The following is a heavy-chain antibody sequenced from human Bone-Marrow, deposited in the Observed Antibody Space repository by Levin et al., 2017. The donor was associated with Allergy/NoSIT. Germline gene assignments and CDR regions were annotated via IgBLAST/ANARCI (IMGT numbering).Heavy chain of an antibody. CDR3: ARDRQEIGDDAFDI. CDR2: IWYDGSNK. D-gene: IGHD3-10*01. CDR1: GFTFSGHA. J-gene: IGHJ3*02. V-gene: IGHV3-33*01. Sequence: GESLKISCATSGFTFSGHAMHWVRQAPGKGLEWVAVIWYDGSNKHYADSVNGRFTISRDNSKNTLYLQMISLRVEDTATYYCARDRQEIGDDAFDIWGQGTMVTVSS.